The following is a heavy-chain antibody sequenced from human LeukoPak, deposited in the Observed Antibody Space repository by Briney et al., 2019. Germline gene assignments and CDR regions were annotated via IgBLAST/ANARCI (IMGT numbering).Heavy chain of an antibody. CDR1: GFTFSSYA. V-gene: IGHV3-23*01. Sequence: GGSLRLSCAASGFTFSSYAMSWVRQAPGKGLEWVSAISGSGGSTYYADSVKGRFTISRDNSKNTLYLQMNSLRAEDTAVYYCARGLGSGGRYRMKYWGQGTLVTVSS. J-gene: IGHJ4*02. D-gene: IGHD2-15*01. CDR3: ARGLGSGGRYRMKY. CDR2: ISGSGGST.